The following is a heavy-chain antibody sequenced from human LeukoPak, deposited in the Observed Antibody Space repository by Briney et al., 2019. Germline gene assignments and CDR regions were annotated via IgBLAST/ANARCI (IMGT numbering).Heavy chain of an antibody. Sequence: SGRSLRLSCAASGFTFSSYAMHWVRQAPGKGLEWVAVISYDGSNKYYADSVRGRFTISRDNSKNTLYLQMNGLRPEDTAVYYCVFGEGWGQGTLVTVSS. CDR1: GFTFSSYA. V-gene: IGHV3-30*04. J-gene: IGHJ4*02. D-gene: IGHD4-17*01. CDR3: VFGEG. CDR2: ISYDGSNK.